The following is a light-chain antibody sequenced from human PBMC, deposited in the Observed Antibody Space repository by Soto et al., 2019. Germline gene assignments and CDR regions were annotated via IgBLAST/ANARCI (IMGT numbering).Light chain of an antibody. CDR1: LSVASNY. CDR2: AAS. CDR3: QQYGSAPWT. Sequence: EIVLTQSPGTLPLSPGERATLSCRASLSVASNYLAWYQQKPGQAPRLLIYAASGRATGIPDRFSGSGSGTDFTLTISSLEPEDFAVYYCQQYGSAPWTFGQGTKVDI. V-gene: IGKV3-20*01. J-gene: IGKJ1*01.